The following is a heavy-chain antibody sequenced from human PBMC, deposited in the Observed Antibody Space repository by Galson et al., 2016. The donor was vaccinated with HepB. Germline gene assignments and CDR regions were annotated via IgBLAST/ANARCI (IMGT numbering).Heavy chain of an antibody. Sequence: SVKVSCKDSGSSLTSYSISWVRQAPGQGLEWMGKIIFMVGTAEYAQRFQGRVTITADKSTSTVYMELSGLISEDTAVYYCVRDLNDFWSGAFDYWGQGTLVTVSS. CDR1: GSSLTSYS. V-gene: IGHV1-69*08. CDR3: VRDLNDFWSGAFDY. J-gene: IGHJ4*02. CDR2: IIFMVGTA. D-gene: IGHD3-3*01.